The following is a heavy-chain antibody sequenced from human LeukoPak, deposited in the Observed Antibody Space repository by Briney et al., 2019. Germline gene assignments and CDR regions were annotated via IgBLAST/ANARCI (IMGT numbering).Heavy chain of an antibody. J-gene: IGHJ5*02. CDR3: AGLHFAAAEEFDP. CDR1: GGSINGHY. V-gene: IGHV4-59*08. Sequence: SSETLSLTCTVSGGSINGHYWSWIRQSLGKGLEWIGYIYYNGNTNYNPSLKSRITISVDTSKNQFSLNLSSVTAADTAVYYCAGLHFAAAEEFDPWGQGTLVTVSS. D-gene: IGHD6-13*01. CDR2: IYYNGNT.